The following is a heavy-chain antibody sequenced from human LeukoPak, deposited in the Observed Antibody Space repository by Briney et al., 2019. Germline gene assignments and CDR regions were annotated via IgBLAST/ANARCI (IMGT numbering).Heavy chain of an antibody. Sequence: PSETLSLTCTVSGGSISSYYWSWIRQPPGKGLEWIGYIYYSGSTNYNPSLKSRVTISVDTSKNQFSLKLSSVTAADTAVYYCARRASSFVPRRDAFDIWGQGTMVTVSS. CDR3: ARRASSFVPRRDAFDI. CDR2: IYYSGST. D-gene: IGHD6-6*01. J-gene: IGHJ3*02. V-gene: IGHV4-59*01. CDR1: GGSISSYY.